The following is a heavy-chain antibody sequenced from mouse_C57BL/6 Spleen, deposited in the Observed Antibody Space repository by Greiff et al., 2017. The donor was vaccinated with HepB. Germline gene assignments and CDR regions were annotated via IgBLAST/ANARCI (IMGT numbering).Heavy chain of an antibody. CDR3: ARGTVLRSYFDY. CDR2: IYPGSGST. Sequence: QVQLQQPGAELVKPGASVKMSCKASGYTFTSYWITWVKQRPGQGLEWIGDIYPGSGSTNYNEKFKSKATLTVDRSSSTAYMQLSSLTSEDSAVYYCARGTVLRSYFDYWGQGTTLTVSS. V-gene: IGHV1-55*01. D-gene: IGHD1-1*01. CDR1: GYTFTSYW. J-gene: IGHJ2*01.